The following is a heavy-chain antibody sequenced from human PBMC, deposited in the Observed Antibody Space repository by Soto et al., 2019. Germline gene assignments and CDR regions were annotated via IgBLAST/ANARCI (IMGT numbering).Heavy chain of an antibody. V-gene: IGHV3-33*01. CDR3: AREGYSYSTSFDY. D-gene: IGHD5-18*01. CDR1: GFTFSSYG. Sequence: GGSLILSCAASGFTFSSYGMHWVRQAPGKGLEWVAVIWYDGSNKYYADSVKGRFTISRDNSKNTLYLQMNSLRAEDTAVYYCAREGYSYSTSFDYWGQGTLVTVSS. CDR2: IWYDGSNK. J-gene: IGHJ4*02.